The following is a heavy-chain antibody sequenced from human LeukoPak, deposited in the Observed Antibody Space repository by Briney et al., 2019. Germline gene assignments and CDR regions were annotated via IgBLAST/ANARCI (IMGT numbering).Heavy chain of an antibody. CDR3: TTSDCEY. J-gene: IGHJ4*02. V-gene: IGHV3-30*04. CDR2: ISYDGSNK. CDR1: GFTFSSYA. Sequence: GGSLRLSCAASGFTFSSYAMHWVRQAPGKGLEWVAVISYDGSNKYYADSVKGRFTISRDNSKTSLYLQMNSLRAEDTAMYYCTTSDCEYWGQGTLVTVSS.